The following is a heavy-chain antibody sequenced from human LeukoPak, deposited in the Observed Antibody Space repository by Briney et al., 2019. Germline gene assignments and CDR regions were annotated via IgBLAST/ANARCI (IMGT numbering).Heavy chain of an antibody. CDR3: ARSGGYYYYYYYMDV. Sequence: GGSLRLSCAASGFTFSSYGMYWVRQAPGKGLEWVAVIWYDGSNKYYADSVKGRFTTSRDNSRNTLYLQMNSLRAEDTAVYYCARSGGYYYYYYYMDVWGKGTTVTVSS. J-gene: IGHJ6*03. D-gene: IGHD2-15*01. CDR2: IWYDGSNK. V-gene: IGHV3-33*01. CDR1: GFTFSSYG.